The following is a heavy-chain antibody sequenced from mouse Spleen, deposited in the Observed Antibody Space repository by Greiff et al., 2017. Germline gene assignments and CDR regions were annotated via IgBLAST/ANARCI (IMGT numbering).Heavy chain of an antibody. Sequence: VQLQQSGAELVRPGVSVKISCKGSGYTFTDYAMHWVKQSHAKSLEWIGVISTYYGDASYNQKFKGKATMTVDKSSSTAYMELARLTSEDSAIYYCASGGAATGAMDYWGQGTSVTVSS. D-gene: IGHD1-2*01. CDR1: GYTFTDYA. CDR2: ISTYYGDA. V-gene: IGHV1S137*01. J-gene: IGHJ4*01. CDR3: ASGGAATGAMDY.